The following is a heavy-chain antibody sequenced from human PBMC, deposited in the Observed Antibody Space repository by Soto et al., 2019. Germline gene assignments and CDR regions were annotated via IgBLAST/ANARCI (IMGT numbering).Heavy chain of an antibody. D-gene: IGHD2-2*01. CDR3: AVLPAATSPFSNGMDV. J-gene: IGHJ6*02. V-gene: IGHV1-18*04. CDR1: GYSFTSYG. CDR2: ISPYNGDT. Sequence: GASVKVSCKASGYSFTSYGITWVRQAPGQGLEWMGWISPYNGDTHYEQKLQGRLTMTTDTSTSTAYMELRSLRSDDTAVYYCAVLPAATSPFSNGMDVWGQGTTVTVS.